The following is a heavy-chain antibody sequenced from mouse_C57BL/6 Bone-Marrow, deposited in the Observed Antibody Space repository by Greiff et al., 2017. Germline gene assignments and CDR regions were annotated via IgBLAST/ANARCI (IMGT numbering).Heavy chain of an antibody. CDR3: ARSIMITTPDYYAMDY. J-gene: IGHJ4*01. V-gene: IGHV7-3*01. CDR1: GFTFTDYY. Sequence: EVHLVESGGGLVQPGGSLSLSCAASGFTFTDYYMSWVRQPPGKALEWLGFIRNKANGYTTEYSASVKGRFTISRDNSQSILYLQMNALRAEDSATYYCARSIMITTPDYYAMDYWGQGTSVTVSS. D-gene: IGHD2-4*01. CDR2: IRNKANGYTT.